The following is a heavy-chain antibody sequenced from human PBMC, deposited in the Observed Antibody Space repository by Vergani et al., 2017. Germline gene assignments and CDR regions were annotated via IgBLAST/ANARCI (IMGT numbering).Heavy chain of an antibody. Sequence: EVQLVESGGGLVQPGGSLRLSCAASGFTFSSYWMSWVRQAPGKGLEWVANIKQDGSEKYYVDSVKGRFTISRDNAKNSLYLQMNSLRAEDTAVYYCARVDGIAARLAYYYGMDVWGQGTTVTVSS. CDR2: IKQDGSEK. CDR1: GFTFSSYW. V-gene: IGHV3-7*03. D-gene: IGHD6-6*01. CDR3: ARVDGIAARLAYYYGMDV. J-gene: IGHJ6*02.